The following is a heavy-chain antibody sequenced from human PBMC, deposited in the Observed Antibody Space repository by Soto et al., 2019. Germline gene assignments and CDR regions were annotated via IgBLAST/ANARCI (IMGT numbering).Heavy chain of an antibody. D-gene: IGHD6-19*01. CDR3: TREGAVAGFDY. CDR1: GGTFSSYA. V-gene: IGHV1-69*12. CDR2: IITIFGTT. J-gene: IGHJ4*02. Sequence: QVQLVQSGAEVKKAGSSVKVSCKASGGTFSSYAISWVRQAPGQGLEWMGVIITIFGTTNYAQKFQGRVMITADESTSSVDMELSSLRSDDTAVYYCTREGAVAGFDYWGQGTLVTVSS.